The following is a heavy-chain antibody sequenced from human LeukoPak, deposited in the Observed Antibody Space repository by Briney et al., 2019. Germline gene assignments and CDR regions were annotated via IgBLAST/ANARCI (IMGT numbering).Heavy chain of an antibody. V-gene: IGHV3-21*01. J-gene: IGHJ5*01. Sequence: GGSLRLSCAASGFTFSTYSMNWVPQAPGKAREWFSSISRRSRFIYYAHPVKGRFTIPRDNAKNSLHLQMNSLRAEDTAVYFCARNYVRGVYGYNWFDSWGQGTLVTVSS. CDR2: ISRRSRFI. D-gene: IGHD3-16*01. CDR3: ARNYVRGVYGYNWFDS. CDR1: GFTFSTYS.